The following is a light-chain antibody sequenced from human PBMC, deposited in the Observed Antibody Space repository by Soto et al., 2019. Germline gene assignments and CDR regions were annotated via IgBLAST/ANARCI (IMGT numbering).Light chain of an antibody. J-gene: IGKJ5*01. V-gene: IGKV3-15*01. CDR2: GAS. CDR1: QSVSSN. CDR3: QRYNAWPIT. Sequence: EIVMTQSPATLSVSPGDRATLSCRAGQSVSSNLAWYQQKPGQAPRLLIYGASTRATGIPARFSGSGSGTEFTLTISSLQSEDFAVYYCQRYNAWPITFGQGTRLDMK.